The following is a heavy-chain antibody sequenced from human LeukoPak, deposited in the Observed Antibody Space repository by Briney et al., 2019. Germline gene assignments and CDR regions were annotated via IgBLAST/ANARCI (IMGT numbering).Heavy chain of an antibody. Sequence: SQTLSLTCTVSGGSISSNSYYWSWIRQPAGKGLEWIGRIYTSGSTNYNPSLKSQVSISVDTSKSQFSLNLSSVTAADTAVYYCARSWAGFDYWGQGTLVTVSS. D-gene: IGHD6-13*01. CDR2: IYTSGST. CDR1: GGSISSNSYY. CDR3: ARSWAGFDY. V-gene: IGHV4-61*02. J-gene: IGHJ4*02.